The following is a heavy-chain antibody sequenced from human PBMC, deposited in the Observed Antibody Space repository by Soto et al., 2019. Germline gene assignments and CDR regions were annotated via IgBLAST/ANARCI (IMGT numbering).Heavy chain of an antibody. J-gene: IGHJ4*02. CDR2: IDAVNGRT. CDR1: GYTFTDYA. D-gene: IGHD6-6*01. CDR3: ARANPKYSSSPHPIDY. Sequence: ASVKVSCKASGYTFTDYALHWVRQAPGQRLEWMGGIDAVNGRTKYAQKFQGRVTITTDKSTSTAYMELSSLRSEDTAVYYCARANPKYSSSPHPIDYWGQGTLVTVSS. V-gene: IGHV1-3*01.